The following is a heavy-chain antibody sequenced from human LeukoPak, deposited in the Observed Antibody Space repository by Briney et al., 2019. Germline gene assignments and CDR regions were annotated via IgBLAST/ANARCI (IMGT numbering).Heavy chain of an antibody. Sequence: PGGSLRLSCAASGFTVSSNYMSWVRQAPGKGLEWVSVIYSGGSTYYADSVKGRFTISRDNSKNTLYLQMNSLRAEDTAVYYCARVIGYCSGGNCYSDYWGQGTLVTVSS. J-gene: IGHJ4*02. D-gene: IGHD2-15*01. CDR1: GFTVSSNY. CDR2: IYSGGST. V-gene: IGHV3-53*01. CDR3: ARVIGYCSGGNCYSDY.